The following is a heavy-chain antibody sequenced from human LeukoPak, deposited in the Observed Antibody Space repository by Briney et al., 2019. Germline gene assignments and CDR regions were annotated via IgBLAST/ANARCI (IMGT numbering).Heavy chain of an antibody. CDR2: ISAYNGNT. Sequence: ASVKVSCKASGYTFTSYGISWVRQAPGQGLEWMGWISAYNGNTNYAQKLQGRVTMTADTSTSTAYMELRSLRSDDTAVYYCAVGWVTMVRGVMDVWGQGTTVTVSS. CDR3: AVGWVTMVRGVMDV. CDR1: GYTFTSYG. V-gene: IGHV1-18*01. D-gene: IGHD3-10*01. J-gene: IGHJ6*02.